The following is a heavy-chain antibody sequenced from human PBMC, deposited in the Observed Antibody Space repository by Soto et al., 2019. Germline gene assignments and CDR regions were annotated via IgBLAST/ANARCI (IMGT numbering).Heavy chain of an antibody. CDR3: ARAKAARHPFDY. D-gene: IGHD6-6*01. J-gene: IGHJ4*02. Sequence: QVQLQESGPGLVKPSETLSLTCTVSGGSISSYYWSWIRQPPGKGLEWIGYIYYSGSTNYNPSLKSRVNISVDTSKNQFSLKLSSVTAADTAVYYCARAKAARHPFDYWGQGTLVTVSS. CDR1: GGSISSYY. V-gene: IGHV4-59*01. CDR2: IYYSGST.